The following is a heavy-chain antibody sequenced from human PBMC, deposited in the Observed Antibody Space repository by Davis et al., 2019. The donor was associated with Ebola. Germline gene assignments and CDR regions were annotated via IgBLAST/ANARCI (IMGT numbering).Heavy chain of an antibody. CDR2: IYHSGST. CDR3: ARARGRGQQKDTYYFDY. J-gene: IGHJ4*02. V-gene: IGHV4-4*02. D-gene: IGHD3-10*01. CDR1: GGSISSSNW. Sequence: PSETLSLTCAVSGGSISSSNWWSWVRQPPGKGLEWIGEIYHSGSTNYNPSLKSRVTISVDKSKNQFSLKLSSVTAADTAVYYCARARGRGQQKDTYYFDYWGQGTLVTVSS.